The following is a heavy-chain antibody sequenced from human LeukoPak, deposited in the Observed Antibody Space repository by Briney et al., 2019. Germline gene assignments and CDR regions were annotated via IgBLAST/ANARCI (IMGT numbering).Heavy chain of an antibody. J-gene: IGHJ4*02. CDR3: ASGAYCGGDCYPPPFDY. CDR2: IYYSGST. D-gene: IGHD2-21*02. CDR1: GGSISSRSYY. V-gene: IGHV4-39*07. Sequence: SETLSLTCTVSGGSISSRSYYWGWIRQPPGKGLEWIGSIYYSGSTYYNPSLKSRVTISVDTSKNQFSLKLSSVTAADTAVYYCASGAYCGGDCYPPPFDYWGQGTLVTVSS.